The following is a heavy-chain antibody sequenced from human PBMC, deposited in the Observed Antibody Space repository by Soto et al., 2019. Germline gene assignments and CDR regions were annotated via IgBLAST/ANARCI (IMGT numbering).Heavy chain of an antibody. V-gene: IGHV2-5*02. CDR1: GFSLSTGGVL. J-gene: IGHJ3*01. CDR2: IFGDGDE. Sequence: QITLKESGPAVVKPTQTLTLTCTFSGFSLSTGGVLVGWVHQPPGEALEWLALIFGDGDERYSSSLTHRLTIAKDSSANRVVLRLANVDLVDSGTYYCVHGSYTRGQYDAFDVWGQGTLVTVSS. D-gene: IGHD6-19*01. CDR3: VHGSYTRGQYDAFDV.